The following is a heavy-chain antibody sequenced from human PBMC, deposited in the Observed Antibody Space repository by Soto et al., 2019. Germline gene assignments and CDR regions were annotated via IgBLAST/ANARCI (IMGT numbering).Heavy chain of an antibody. CDR1: GFTFSSYG. J-gene: IGHJ4*02. Sequence: QVQLVESGGGVVQPGGSLRLSCAASGFTFSSYGMHWVRQAPGKGLEWVGVIWYDGSSRYYADSVKGRFTISRDNSKNTLYLQMNSLRAEDTAVYYCARIGGRHISGYSGYDVPPINWGQGTLVTVSS. V-gene: IGHV3-33*01. D-gene: IGHD5-12*01. CDR2: IWYDGSSR. CDR3: ARIGGRHISGYSGYDVPPIN.